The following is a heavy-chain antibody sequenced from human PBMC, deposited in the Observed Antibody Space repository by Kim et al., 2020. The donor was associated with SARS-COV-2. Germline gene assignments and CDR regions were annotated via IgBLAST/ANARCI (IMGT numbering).Heavy chain of an antibody. Sequence: GGSLRLSCAASGFTFDDYGMSWVRQTPGKGLEWDSGINRNGGSTGYVDSAKGRFTISRDNAKNSLYLQMNSLRADDTALYHCVRGCYPGPFDYWGQGTLVTVSS. CDR1: GFTFDDYG. J-gene: IGHJ4*02. CDR3: VRGCYPGPFDY. CDR2: INRNGGST. D-gene: IGHD2-15*01. V-gene: IGHV3-20*01.